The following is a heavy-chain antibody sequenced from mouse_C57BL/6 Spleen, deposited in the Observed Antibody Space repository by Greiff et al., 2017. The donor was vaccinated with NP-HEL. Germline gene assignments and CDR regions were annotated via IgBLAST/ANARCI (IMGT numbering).Heavy chain of an antibody. CDR2: ISSGSSTN. CDR1: GFTFSDYG. J-gene: IGHJ2*01. D-gene: IGHD4-1*01. V-gene: IGHV5-17*01. CDR3: ARGSGTTDYFDY. Sequence: EVKLVESGAGLVKPGGSLKFSCAASGFTFSDYGMHWVRQAPEQGLEWVAYISSGSSTNNYADTVKGRFTISRDNAKNTLFLQMTSLRSEDTAMYYCARGSGTTDYFDYWGQGTTLTVSS.